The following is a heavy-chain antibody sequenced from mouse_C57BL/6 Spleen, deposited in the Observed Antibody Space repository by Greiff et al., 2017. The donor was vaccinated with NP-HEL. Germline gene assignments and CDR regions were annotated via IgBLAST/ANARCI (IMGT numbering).Heavy chain of an antibody. Sequence: QVQLQQSDAELVKPGASVKISCKASGYTFTDHTIHWMKQRPEQGLEWIGYIYPRDGSTKYNEKFKGKATLTADKSSSTAYMQLKSLTSEDSAVYFYARSREDYYGSSYWYFDVWGTGTTVTVSS. CDR1: GYTFTDHT. CDR3: ARSREDYYGSSYWYFDV. D-gene: IGHD1-1*01. J-gene: IGHJ1*03. CDR2: IYPRDGST. V-gene: IGHV1-78*01.